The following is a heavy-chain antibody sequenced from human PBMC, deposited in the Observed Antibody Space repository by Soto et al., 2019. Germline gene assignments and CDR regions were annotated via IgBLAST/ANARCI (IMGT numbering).Heavy chain of an antibody. D-gene: IGHD5-18*01. CDR1: GFIFDDYA. V-gene: IGHV3-9*01. CDR3: AKDRYSSSAYYYYGMDG. J-gene: IGHJ6*02. Sequence: EVQLVESGGGLVQPGRSLRLSCAASGFIFDDYAMHWVRQAPGKGLEWVSVISGNSGSLGYADSVKGRFTISRDNAKNFPVFEMNSLRAEDTALYYCAKDRYSSSAYYYYGMDGWGQGTTVTVSS. CDR2: ISGNSGSL.